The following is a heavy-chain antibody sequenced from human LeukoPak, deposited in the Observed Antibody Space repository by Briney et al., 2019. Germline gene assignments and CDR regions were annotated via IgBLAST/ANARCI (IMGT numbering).Heavy chain of an antibody. D-gene: IGHD3/OR15-3a*01. CDR1: GGSIRNYY. J-gene: IGHJ3*02. V-gene: IGHV4-4*09. Sequence: SETLSLTCTVSGGSIRNYYWSWIRQPPGKGLEWIGYIYISGGTSYNPSFKSRVTISLDTSKSQLSLKLTSVTAADTAVYYCARQYDFWSGYPSREGAFDIWGPGTMVTVSS. CDR2: IYISGGT. CDR3: ARQYDFWSGYPSREGAFDI.